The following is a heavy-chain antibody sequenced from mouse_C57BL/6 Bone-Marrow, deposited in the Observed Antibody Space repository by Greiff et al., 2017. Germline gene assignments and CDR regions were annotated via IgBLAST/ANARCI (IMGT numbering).Heavy chain of an antibody. V-gene: IGHV6-6*01. D-gene: IGHD2-3*01. Sequence: DVMLVESGGGLVQPGGSMKLSCAASGFPFSDAWMAWVRPSPEKGLEWVADLSNTANTHATYYAESVKGRFTISRDDSKSSVYLQMNSLRAEDTGIYYCTGYDDAMDYWGQGTSVTVSS. CDR1: GFPFSDAW. J-gene: IGHJ4*01. CDR3: TGYDDAMDY. CDR2: LSNTANTHAT.